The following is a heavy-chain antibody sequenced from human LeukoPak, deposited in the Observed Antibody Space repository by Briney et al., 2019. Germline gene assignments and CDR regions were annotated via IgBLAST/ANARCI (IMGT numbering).Heavy chain of an antibody. D-gene: IGHD3-10*01. CDR1: GFTFTNYV. CDR3: AKDPGPGGSGNY. Sequence: GGSLRLSCAASGFTFTNYVMSWVRQAPGKGLEWVSAISGSGGSTYYADSVKGRFTISRDNSKNTLYLQMNSLRAEDTAVYYCAKDPGPGGSGNYWGQGTLVTVSS. CDR2: ISGSGGST. J-gene: IGHJ4*02. V-gene: IGHV3-23*01.